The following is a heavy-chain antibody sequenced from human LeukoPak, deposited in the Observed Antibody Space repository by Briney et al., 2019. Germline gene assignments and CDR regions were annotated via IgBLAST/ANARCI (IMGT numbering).Heavy chain of an antibody. V-gene: IGHV3-30-3*01. CDR3: ARRIGSGHDY. J-gene: IGHJ4*02. D-gene: IGHD6-19*01. CDR1: GFTFSSYA. CDR2: ISYDGSNK. Sequence: GRSLRLSCAASGFTFSSYAMHWVRQAPGKGLEWVAVISYDGSNKYYADSVKGRFTISRDNSKNTLYLQMNSLRAEDTAVYYCARRIGSGHDYWGQGTLVTVSS.